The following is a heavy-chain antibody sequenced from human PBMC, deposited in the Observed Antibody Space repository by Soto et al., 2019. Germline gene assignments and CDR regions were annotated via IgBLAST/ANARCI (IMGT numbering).Heavy chain of an antibody. Sequence: GGSLRLSCAASGFTFSSYAMSWVRQAPGKGLEWVANIKDDGSETYYVDSVKGRFTISRDNAKNSLYLQMNSLRAEDTAVYYCARDGNLGYCSSTSCPQGVWGKGTTVTVSS. J-gene: IGHJ6*04. D-gene: IGHD2-2*01. CDR3: ARDGNLGYCSSTSCPQGV. V-gene: IGHV3-7*01. CDR2: IKDDGSET. CDR1: GFTFSSYA.